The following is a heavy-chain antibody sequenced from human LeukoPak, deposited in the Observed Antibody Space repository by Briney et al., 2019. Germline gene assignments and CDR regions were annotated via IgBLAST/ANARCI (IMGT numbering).Heavy chain of an antibody. CDR3: SDLDV. Sequence: GGSLRLSCAASGFTFSNFWMSWVRQAPGKGLEWVANINQDGTEANYVASVKGRFIISRDNAKSSLFLQMNSLRVEDTAVYYCSDLDVWGPGTLVTVSS. CDR2: INQDGTEA. V-gene: IGHV3-7*01. CDR1: GFTFSNFW. J-gene: IGHJ4*02.